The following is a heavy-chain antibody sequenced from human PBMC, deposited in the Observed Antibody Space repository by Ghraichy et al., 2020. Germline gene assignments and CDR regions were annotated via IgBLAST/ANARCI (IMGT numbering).Heavy chain of an antibody. CDR1: GFTFSSYS. CDR2: ISSSSSYI. CDR3: ARDLYSSSSPHYYYYGMDV. D-gene: IGHD6-6*01. Sequence: GESLNISCAASGFTFSSYSMNWVRQAPGKGLEWVSSISSSSSYIYYADSVKGRFTISRDNAKNSLYLQMNSLRAEDTAVYYCARDLYSSSSPHYYYYGMDVWGQGTTVTVSS. J-gene: IGHJ6*02. V-gene: IGHV3-21*01.